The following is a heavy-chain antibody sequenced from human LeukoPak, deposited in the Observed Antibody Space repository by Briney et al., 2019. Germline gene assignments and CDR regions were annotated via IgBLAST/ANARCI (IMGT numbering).Heavy chain of an antibody. CDR2: IYTGGST. D-gene: IGHD3-22*01. J-gene: IGHJ4*02. CDR1: GFTFSSYW. V-gene: IGHV3-66*01. Sequence: GGSLRLSCAASGFTFSSYWMSWVRQAPGEGLEWVSAIYTGGSTYYAGSVKGRFTISRDNSKNTLYLQMNSLRAEDTAVYYCARNLYYYDSSGYYYYWGQGTLVTVSS. CDR3: ARNLYYYDSSGYYYY.